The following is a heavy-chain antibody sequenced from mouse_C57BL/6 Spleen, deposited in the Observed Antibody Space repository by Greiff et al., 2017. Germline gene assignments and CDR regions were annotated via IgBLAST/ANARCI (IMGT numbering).Heavy chain of an antibody. D-gene: IGHD1-1*01. CDR1: GFTFSDYY. V-gene: IGHV5-16*01. CDR2: INYDGSST. CDR3: ARGGSSPVDWYFDV. J-gene: IGHJ1*03. Sequence: EVKLVESEGGLVQPGSSMKLSCTASGFTFSDYYMAWVRQVPEKGLEWVANINYDGSSTYYLDSLKSRFIISRDNAKNILYLQMSSLKSEDTATYYCARGGSSPVDWYFDVWGTGTTVTVSS.